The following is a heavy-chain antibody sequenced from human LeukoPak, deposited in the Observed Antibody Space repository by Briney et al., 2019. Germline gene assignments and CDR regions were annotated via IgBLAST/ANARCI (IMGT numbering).Heavy chain of an antibody. J-gene: IGHJ4*02. Sequence: PVRSLRLSCAASGFTFSNYGMHWVRQAPGKGLEWVAVISDDGGNKFYADSVKGRFTISRDNSKNTLYLQMNSLRAEDTAVYYCAKDLGYCAGGSCYSFDYWGQGDLVTVSS. CDR2: ISDDGGNK. CDR1: GFTFSNYG. V-gene: IGHV3-30*18. D-gene: IGHD2-15*01. CDR3: AKDLGYCAGGSCYSFDY.